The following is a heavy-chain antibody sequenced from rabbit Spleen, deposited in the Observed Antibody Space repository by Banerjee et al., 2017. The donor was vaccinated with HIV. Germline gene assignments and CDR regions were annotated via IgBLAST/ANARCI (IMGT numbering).Heavy chain of an antibody. V-gene: IGHV1S45*01. CDR2: IDIGSSGDT. Sequence: QEQLEESGGGLVQPGASLTLTCKASGIDFSNYNFMCWVRQAPGKGLEWIACIDIGSSGDTYYASWAKGRFTISKTSSTTVTLQMTSLTAADTATYFCARETSSSGYYSLWGPGTLVTVS. J-gene: IGHJ4*01. CDR3: ARETSSSGYYSL. D-gene: IGHD1-1*01. CDR1: GIDFSNYNF.